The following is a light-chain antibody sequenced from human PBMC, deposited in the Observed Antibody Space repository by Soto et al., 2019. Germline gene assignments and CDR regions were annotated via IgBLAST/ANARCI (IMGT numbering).Light chain of an antibody. CDR1: QSVSSTY. Sequence: EIVLTQSPGTLSSSQGERATLSCRASQSVSSTYLAWYQQKPGQAPRLLIYGASNRATGIPDRFSGSGSGTDFTLTISRLEPEDFAVYYCQQYGSSPGYTFGQGTKLEIK. CDR3: QQYGSSPGYT. J-gene: IGKJ2*01. V-gene: IGKV3-20*01. CDR2: GAS.